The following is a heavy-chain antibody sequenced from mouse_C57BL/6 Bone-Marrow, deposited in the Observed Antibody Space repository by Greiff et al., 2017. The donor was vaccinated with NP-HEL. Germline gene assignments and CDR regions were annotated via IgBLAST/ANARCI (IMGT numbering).Heavy chain of an antibody. D-gene: IGHD3-2*02. CDR2: ISYDGSN. CDR1: GYSITSGYY. V-gene: IGHV3-6*01. Sequence: EVKLVESGPGLVKPSQSLSLTCSVTGYSITSGYYWNWIRQFPGNKLEWMGYISYDGSNNYNPSLKNRISITRDTSKNQFFLKLNSVTTEDTATYYCARDSSGYGGAMDYWGQGTSVTVSS. J-gene: IGHJ4*01. CDR3: ARDSSGYGGAMDY.